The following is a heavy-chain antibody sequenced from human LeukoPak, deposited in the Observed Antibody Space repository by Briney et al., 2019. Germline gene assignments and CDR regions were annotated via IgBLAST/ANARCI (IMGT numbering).Heavy chain of an antibody. Sequence: SETLSLTCTVSGGSISSYYWSWIRQPPGKGLGWIGYIYYSGSTNYNPSLKSRVTISVDTSKNQFSLKLSSVTAADTAVYYCARDMRFYYGWGIYYSYYYSGRDVGGKGTTVTVS. D-gene: IGHD3-10*01. CDR2: IYYSGST. V-gene: IGHV4-59*01. CDR1: GGSISSYY. J-gene: IGHJ6*04. CDR3: ARDMRFYYGWGIYYSYYYSGRDV.